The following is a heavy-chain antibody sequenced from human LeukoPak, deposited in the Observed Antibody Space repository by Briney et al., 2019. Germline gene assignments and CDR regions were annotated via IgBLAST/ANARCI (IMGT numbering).Heavy chain of an antibody. Sequence: GGSLRLSCAASGFILSSYSMSWVRQAPGKGLEWVSSISSSSTYIHYADSVKGRFTISRDNAQNSLYLQMNDLRVEDTAVYYCLGAFDFWGQGTMVTVSS. V-gene: IGHV3-21*01. CDR2: ISSSSTYI. CDR1: GFILSSYS. CDR3: LGAFDF. J-gene: IGHJ3*01.